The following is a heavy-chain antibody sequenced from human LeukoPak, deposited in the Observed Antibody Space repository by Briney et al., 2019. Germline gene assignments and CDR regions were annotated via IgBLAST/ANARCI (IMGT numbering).Heavy chain of an antibody. CDR2: ITTGRTL. CDR3: ARVVSSRSTVGFDP. V-gene: IGHV3-11*04. D-gene: IGHD5/OR15-5a*01. J-gene: IGHJ5*02. CDR1: GFNFNYYY. Sequence: GGSLRLSCAASGFNFNYYYMSWIRQAPGKGLEWVSYITTGRTLSYADSVKGRFTISRDNAKNSLFLQMKSLRVEDTAVYYCARVVSSRSTVGFDPWGQGTLVTVSS.